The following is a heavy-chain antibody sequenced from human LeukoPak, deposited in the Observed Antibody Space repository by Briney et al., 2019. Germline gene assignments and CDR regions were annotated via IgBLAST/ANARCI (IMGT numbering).Heavy chain of an antibody. CDR1: GASVSSASY. J-gene: IGHJ6*02. Sequence: SETLSLTCTVSGASVSSASYWTWIRQPPGKGVEWIAHIYNGVNTNYNPSLKSRVTISVDTSKNQFSLRLNSVTAADTAVYYCAREASNYYYYGMDVWGQGTTVTVSS. CDR2: IYNGVNT. V-gene: IGHV4-61*01. D-gene: IGHD4-11*01. CDR3: AREASNYYYYGMDV.